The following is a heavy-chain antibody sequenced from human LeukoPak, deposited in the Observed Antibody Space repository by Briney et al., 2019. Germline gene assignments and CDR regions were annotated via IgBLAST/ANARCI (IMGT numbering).Heavy chain of an antibody. V-gene: IGHV3-23*01. CDR3: ANLGGDGDCFDY. CDR2: ISGSGGST. D-gene: IGHD4-17*01. J-gene: IGHJ4*02. Sequence: GGSRRLSCAASGFTFSSYAMSWVRQAPGKGLEWVSAISGSGGSTYYADSVKGRFTISRDNSKNTLYLQMNSLRAEDTAVYYCANLGGDGDCFDYWGQGTLVTVSS. CDR1: GFTFSSYA.